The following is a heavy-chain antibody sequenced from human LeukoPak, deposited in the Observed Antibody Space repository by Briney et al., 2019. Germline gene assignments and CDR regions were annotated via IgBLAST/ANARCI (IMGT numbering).Heavy chain of an antibody. J-gene: IGHJ4*02. D-gene: IGHD6-13*01. CDR1: GGSFSGYY. Sequence: SETLSLTCAVYGGSFSGYYWSWIRQPPGKGLEWIGEINHSGSTNYNPSLKSRVTISVDTSKNQFSLKLSSVTAADTAVYYCARLLGAPYSSRPPYDYWGQGTLVTVSS. CDR3: ARLLGAPYSSRPPYDY. V-gene: IGHV4-34*01. CDR2: INHSGST.